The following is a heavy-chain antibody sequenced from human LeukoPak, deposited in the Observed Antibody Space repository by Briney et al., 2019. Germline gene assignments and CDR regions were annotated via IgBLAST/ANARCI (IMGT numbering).Heavy chain of an antibody. V-gene: IGHV4-34*01. CDR3: ARSPATCYYDSSGYYYVYFQH. J-gene: IGHJ1*01. CDR1: GESFSAYY. CDR2: INHSGST. Sequence: PSETLSLTCAVYGESFSAYYWSWIRQPPGKGLEWIGEINHSGSTNYNPSLKSRVTISIDTSENQFSLKLSSVTAADTAVYYCARSPATCYYDSSGYYYVYFQHWGQGTLVTVSS. D-gene: IGHD3-22*01.